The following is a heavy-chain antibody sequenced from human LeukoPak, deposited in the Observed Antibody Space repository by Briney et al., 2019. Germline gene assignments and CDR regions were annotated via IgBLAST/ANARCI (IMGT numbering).Heavy chain of an antibody. CDR3: TPEVDTAMVTGLGGYVW. J-gene: IGHJ4*02. D-gene: IGHD5-18*01. V-gene: IGHV3-21*04. Sequence: GGSLRLSCAASGFTFSSYSMNWVRQAPGKGLEWVSSISSSSSYIYYADSVKGRFTISRDNAKNSLYLQMNSLKTEDTAVYYCTPEVDTAMVTGLGGYVWWGQGTLVTVSS. CDR2: ISSSSSYI. CDR1: GFTFSSYS.